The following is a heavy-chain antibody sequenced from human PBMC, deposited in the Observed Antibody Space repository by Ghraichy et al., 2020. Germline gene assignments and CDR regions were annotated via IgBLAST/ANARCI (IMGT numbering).Heavy chain of an antibody. CDR2: INPNSGGT. Sequence: ASVKVSCKASGYTFTGYYMHWVRQAPGQGLEWMGWINPNSGGTNYAQKFQGRVTMTRDTSISTAYMELSRLRSDDTAVYYCARSYSSGWPIDFDYWGQGTLVTVSS. J-gene: IGHJ4*02. CDR3: ARSYSSGWPIDFDY. D-gene: IGHD6-19*01. V-gene: IGHV1-2*02. CDR1: GYTFTGYY.